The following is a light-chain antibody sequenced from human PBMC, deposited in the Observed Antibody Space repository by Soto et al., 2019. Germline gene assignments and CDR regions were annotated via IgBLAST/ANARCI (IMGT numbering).Light chain of an antibody. J-gene: IGLJ1*01. V-gene: IGLV2-8*01. CDR3: SSYAGSNNYV. CDR1: GSDVGGYNY. Sequence: QCLLNQPPSASGYPGRSVTLSSTGTGSDVGGYNYVSWYQQHPGKAPKLMIYEVSKRPSGVPDRFSGSKSGNTASLTVSGLQAEDEADYYCSSYAGSNNYVFGTGTKVTVL. CDR2: EVS.